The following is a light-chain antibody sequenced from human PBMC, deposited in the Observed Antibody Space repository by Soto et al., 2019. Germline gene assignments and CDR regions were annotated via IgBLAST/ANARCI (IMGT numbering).Light chain of an antibody. Sequence: QSALTQPASASGSPGQSITISCTGTSSDIGSSYVSWYQQHPGKAPKLMIYGAIYRPSGVSDRFSGSKSGNTASLTISGLQPEDEADYYCSSYATGTSVIFGGGTKVTVL. CDR1: SSDIGSSY. CDR3: SSYATGTSVI. J-gene: IGLJ2*01. CDR2: GAI. V-gene: IGLV2-14*03.